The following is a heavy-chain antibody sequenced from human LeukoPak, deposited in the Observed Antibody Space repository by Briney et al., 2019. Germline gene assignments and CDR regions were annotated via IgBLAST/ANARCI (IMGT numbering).Heavy chain of an antibody. Sequence: NPSETPSLTCTVSGGSVSSYYWSWIRQPPGKGLEWIGYIYNSERTKYNSSLESRVTISVDTSKNQFFLKLSSVTAADTAVYYCARFHSGPSGWYVLWYFDLWGRGTLVTVSS. V-gene: IGHV4-4*09. D-gene: IGHD6-19*01. J-gene: IGHJ2*01. CDR3: ARFHSGPSGWYVLWYFDL. CDR2: IYNSERT. CDR1: GGSVSSYY.